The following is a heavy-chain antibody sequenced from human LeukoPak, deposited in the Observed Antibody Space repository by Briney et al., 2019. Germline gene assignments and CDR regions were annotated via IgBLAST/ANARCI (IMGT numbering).Heavy chain of an antibody. CDR1: GFTFSGYS. Sequence: GGSLRLSCAASGFTFSGYSMNWVRQAPGKGLEWASSISTSSSYIYSADSMKGRITISRDNAKNSLYLQLNSLRADDTAVYYCARGTLNIPGEQGAFDYWGQGTLVIVSS. CDR3: ARGTLNIPGEQGAFDY. D-gene: IGHD1-14*01. V-gene: IGHV3-21*01. J-gene: IGHJ4*02. CDR2: ISTSSSYI.